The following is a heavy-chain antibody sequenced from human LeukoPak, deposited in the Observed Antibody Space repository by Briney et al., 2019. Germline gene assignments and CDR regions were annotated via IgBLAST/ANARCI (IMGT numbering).Heavy chain of an antibody. D-gene: IGHD2-2*01. CDR2: IRYDGSNK. CDR1: GFTFSSYG. J-gene: IGHJ4*02. V-gene: IGHV3-30*02. Sequence: GGSLRLSCAASGFTFSSYGMHWVRQAPGKGLEWVAFIRYDGSNKYYADSVKGRFTISRDNSKNTLYLQMNSLRAEDTAVYYCAKDLLLHCSSTICPPCDYWGQGTLVTVSS. CDR3: AKDLLLHCSSTICPPCDY.